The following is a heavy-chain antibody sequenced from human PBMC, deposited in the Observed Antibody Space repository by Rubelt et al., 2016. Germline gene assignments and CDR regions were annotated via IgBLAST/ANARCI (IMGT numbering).Heavy chain of an antibody. V-gene: IGHV4-34*01. D-gene: IGHD6-13*01. J-gene: IGHJ5*02. CDR3: ARGTLGAAAGWFDP. CDR2: INHSGST. Sequence: QVQLQQWGAGLLKPSETLSLTCAVYGGSFSGYYWSWIRQPPGKGLEWIGEINHSGSTNYNPSLKSRVTISVDTSKNQFSLKLSSVTAADTAVYYCARGTLGAAAGWFDPWGQGTLVTVSS. CDR1: GGSFSGYY.